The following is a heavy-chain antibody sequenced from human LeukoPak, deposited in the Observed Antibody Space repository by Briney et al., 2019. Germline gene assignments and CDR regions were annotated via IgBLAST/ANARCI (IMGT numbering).Heavy chain of an antibody. V-gene: IGHV1-69*13. Sequence: ASVKVSCKASGGTFSSYAISWVRQAPGQGLEWMGGIIPIFGTANYAQKFQGRVTITADESTSTAHMELSSLRSEDTAVYYCAGDRIGEYYDFWSGYYGGYFDYWGQGTLVTVSS. CDR2: IIPIFGTA. J-gene: IGHJ4*02. D-gene: IGHD3-3*01. CDR1: GGTFSSYA. CDR3: AGDRIGEYYDFWSGYYGGYFDY.